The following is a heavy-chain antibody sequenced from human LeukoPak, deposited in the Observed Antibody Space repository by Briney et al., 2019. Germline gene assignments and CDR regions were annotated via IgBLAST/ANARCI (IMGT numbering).Heavy chain of an antibody. V-gene: IGHV4-39*07. CDR3: ARSGGQQLGEGCDY. D-gene: IGHD6-13*01. CDR1: GGSISSSSYY. J-gene: IGHJ4*02. CDR2: IYYSGST. Sequence: PSETLSLTCTASGGSISSSSYYWGWIRQPPGKGLEWIGSIYYSGSTYYNPSLKSRVTISVDTSKKQFSLKLSSVTAADTAVYYCARSGGQQLGEGCDYWGQGALVTVSS.